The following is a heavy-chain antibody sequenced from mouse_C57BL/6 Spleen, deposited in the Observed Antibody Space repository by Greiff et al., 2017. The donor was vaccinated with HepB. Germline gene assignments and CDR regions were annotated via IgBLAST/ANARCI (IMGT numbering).Heavy chain of an antibody. Sequence: EVKLVESGGGLVKPGGSLKLSCAASGFTFSDYGMHWVRQAPEKGLEWVAYISSGSSTIYYADTVKGRFTISRDNAKNTLFLQMTSLRSEDTAMYYCARSFITTYYYAMDYWGQGTSVTVSS. CDR3: ARSFITTYYYAMDY. V-gene: IGHV5-17*01. CDR1: GFTFSDYG. CDR2: ISSGSSTI. D-gene: IGHD1-1*01. J-gene: IGHJ4*01.